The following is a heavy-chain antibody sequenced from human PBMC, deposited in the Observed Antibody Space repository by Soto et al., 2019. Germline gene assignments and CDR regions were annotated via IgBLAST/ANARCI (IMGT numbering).Heavy chain of an antibody. CDR3: AKNGEFWSCGTDA. V-gene: IGHV3-23*01. D-gene: IGHD3-10*01. CDR2: ISGVGDGT. CDR1: GFTFSSYA. Sequence: GGSLRLSCAASGFTFSSYAMTWVRQAPGKGLEWVSLISGVGDGTYYAYSVKGRFIISRDNTKNTLNLQMTSLRGEDTAVYFCAKNGEFWSCGTDAWGQATTVTVSS. J-gene: IGHJ6*02.